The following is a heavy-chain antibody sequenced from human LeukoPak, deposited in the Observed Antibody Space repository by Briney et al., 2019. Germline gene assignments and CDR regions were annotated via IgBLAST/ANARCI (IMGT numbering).Heavy chain of an antibody. J-gene: IGHJ4*02. V-gene: IGHV3-23*01. D-gene: IGHD1-26*01. CDR3: AKEASSGNFVMIDC. Sequence: GGSLRLSCAAPGFTFRNYVMSWVRQTPEKGLEWVSAITADGGGTNHADSVKGRFTISRDNSKNTLYLQMNSLRAEDTAIYYCAKEASSGNFVMIDCWGQGALVTVSS. CDR2: ITADGGGT. CDR1: GFTFRNYV.